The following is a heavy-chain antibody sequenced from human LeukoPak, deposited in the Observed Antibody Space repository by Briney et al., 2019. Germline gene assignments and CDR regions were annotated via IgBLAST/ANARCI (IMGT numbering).Heavy chain of an antibody. V-gene: IGHV3-33*01. D-gene: IGHD2-21*02. CDR2: IWHDGSNK. J-gene: IGHJ4*02. CDR3: ASEAYCGSYCYEAFDS. CDR1: GFPFSSYG. Sequence: GGSLRLSCAASGFPFSSYGVHWVRQAPGKGLEWVAVIWHDGSNKYYADSVKGRFTISRDNSKNTLYLQMNSLRAEDTAVYYCASEAYCGSYCYEAFDSWGQGTLVTVSP.